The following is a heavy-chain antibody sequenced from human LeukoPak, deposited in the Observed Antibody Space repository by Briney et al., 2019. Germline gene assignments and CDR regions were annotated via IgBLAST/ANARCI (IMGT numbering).Heavy chain of an antibody. V-gene: IGHV1-2*02. CDR1: GYTFTGYY. D-gene: IGHD3-3*01. Sequence: ASVKVSCKASGYTFTGYYMHWVRQAPGQGLEWMGWINPNSGGTNYAQKFRGRVTMTRDTSISTAYMELSRLRSDDTAVYYCARSDFWSGYYDYWGQGTLVTVSS. CDR3: ARSDFWSGYYDY. J-gene: IGHJ4*02. CDR2: INPNSGGT.